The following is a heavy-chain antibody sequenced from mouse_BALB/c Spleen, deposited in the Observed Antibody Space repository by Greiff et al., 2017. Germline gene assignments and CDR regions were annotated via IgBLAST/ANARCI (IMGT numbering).Heavy chain of an antibody. CDR2: IWAGGST. CDR1: GFSFTSYG. Sequence: VKLMESGPGLVAPSQCLSITCTVSGFSFTSYGVHWVRQPPGKGLEWLGVIWAGGSTIYNSALMSRLSNSKDNAKSQVISKMNSLQTDDTAMYYCARDNGGYFDWGEGTLVTVSA. V-gene: IGHV2-9*02. D-gene: IGHD2-3*01. J-gene: IGHJ3*01. CDR3: ARDNGGYFD.